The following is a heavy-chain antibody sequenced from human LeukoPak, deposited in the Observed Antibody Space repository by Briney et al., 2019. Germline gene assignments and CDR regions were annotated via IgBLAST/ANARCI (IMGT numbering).Heavy chain of an antibody. V-gene: IGHV1-46*01. Sequence: GSVKVSCKASGYTFSSYHIHWVRQAPGQGLEWMGKINPSFNPGVDVTSYAQKFQGRVTMTRDISTNTVYMELSSLTSEDTAVYYCARAWESIAGYYFDYWGQGTLVTVSS. CDR1: GYTFSSYH. CDR3: ARAWESIAGYYFDY. J-gene: IGHJ4*02. D-gene: IGHD1-26*01. CDR2: INPSFNPGVDVT.